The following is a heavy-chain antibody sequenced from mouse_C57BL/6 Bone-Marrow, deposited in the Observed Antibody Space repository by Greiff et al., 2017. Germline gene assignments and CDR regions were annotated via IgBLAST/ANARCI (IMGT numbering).Heavy chain of an antibody. D-gene: IGHD1-1*01. J-gene: IGHJ2*01. CDR3: AIFIYYNGSIPGYFDY. CDR2: IFPGSGST. V-gene: IGHV1-75*01. CDR1: GYTFTDYY. Sequence: QVQLQPSGPELVKPGASVKLSCKASGYTFTDYYINWVKQRPGQGLEWFGWIFPGSGSTYYTEKIKGKATLTVDKSSSTAYLLLSRLNSEYCAFYFCAIFIYYNGSIPGYFDYWGQGTTLTVSS.